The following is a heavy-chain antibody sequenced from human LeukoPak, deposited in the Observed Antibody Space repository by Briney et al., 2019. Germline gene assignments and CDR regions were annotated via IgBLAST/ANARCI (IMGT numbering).Heavy chain of an antibody. V-gene: IGHV3-7*01. J-gene: IGHJ5*02. CDR2: IKQDGSAT. CDR1: GFTFSSYW. CDR3: AKECVDSRGYYYVPNWFDP. D-gene: IGHD3-22*01. Sequence: GGSLRLSCTASGFTFSSYWMSWVRQAPGKGLEWVANIKQDGSATYYVDSVKGRFTISRDKAKNSLYLQMNSLRDEATAVYYCAKECVDSRGYYYVPNWFDPWGQGTLVPVSS.